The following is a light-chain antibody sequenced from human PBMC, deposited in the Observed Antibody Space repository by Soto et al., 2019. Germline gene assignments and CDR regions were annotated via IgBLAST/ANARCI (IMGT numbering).Light chain of an antibody. Sequence: QSVLTQPPSVSGAPGQRVTISCTGSSSNIGAGYDVHWYQQLPGTAPKLLIYGNTNRPSGVPDRFSGSKSGTSASLAITGLQPEDEADYFFQSYDSSLSGPVVFGAGTQLTVL. CDR2: GNT. J-gene: IGLJ2*01. V-gene: IGLV1-40*01. CDR1: SSNIGAGYD. CDR3: QSYDSSLSGPVV.